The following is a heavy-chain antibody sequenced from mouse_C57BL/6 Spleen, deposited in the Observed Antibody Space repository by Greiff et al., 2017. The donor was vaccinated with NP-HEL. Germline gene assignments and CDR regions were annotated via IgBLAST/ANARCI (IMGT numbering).Heavy chain of an antibody. CDR3: ARKAVHYYGSPFDY. CDR2: INPNNGGT. Sequence: EVQLQQSGPELVKPGASVKISCKASGYTFTDYYMNWVKQSHGKSLEWIGDINPNNGGTSYNQKFKGKATLTVDKSSSTAYMELRSLTSEDSAVYYCARKAVHYYGSPFDYWGQGTTLTVSS. CDR1: GYTFTDYY. V-gene: IGHV1-26*01. J-gene: IGHJ2*01. D-gene: IGHD1-1*01.